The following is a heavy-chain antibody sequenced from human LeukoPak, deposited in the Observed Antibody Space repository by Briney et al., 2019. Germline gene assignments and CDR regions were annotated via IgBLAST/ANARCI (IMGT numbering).Heavy chain of an antibody. CDR3: AREEAVAADFDY. J-gene: IGHJ4*02. V-gene: IGHV1-69*13. CDR2: IIPIFGTA. Sequence: ASVKVSCKASGGTFSSYAISWVRQAPGQGLEWMGGIIPIFGTANYAQKFQGRVTITADESTSTAYMELSSLRSEDTAVYYCAREEAVAADFDYWGQGTLVTVSS. CDR1: GGTFSSYA. D-gene: IGHD6-19*01.